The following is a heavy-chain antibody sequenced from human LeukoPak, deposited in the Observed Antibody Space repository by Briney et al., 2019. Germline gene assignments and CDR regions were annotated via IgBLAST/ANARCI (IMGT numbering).Heavy chain of an antibody. CDR3: ARSRGSVWYYWFDP. J-gene: IGHJ5*02. Sequence: ASVKVSCKASGYTFTGYYMHWVRQAPGQGLEWMGRINPNSGGTNYAQKFQGRVTMTRDTSISTAYMELSRLRSDDTAVYYCARSRGSVWYYWFDPWGQGTLVTVSS. D-gene: IGHD6-19*01. CDR1: GYTFTGYY. CDR2: INPNSGGT. V-gene: IGHV1-2*06.